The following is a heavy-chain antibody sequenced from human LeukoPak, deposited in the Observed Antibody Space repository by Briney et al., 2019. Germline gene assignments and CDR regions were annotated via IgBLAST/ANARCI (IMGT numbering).Heavy chain of an antibody. CDR1: GGSISSHY. Sequence: SSETLSLTCTVSGGSISSHYWSWIRQPPGKGLEWIGYIYYSGSTNYNPSLKSRVTISVDTSKNQFSLKLSSVTAADTAVYYCARGAVVDYGSGSYYNVWYFDYWGQGTLVTLSS. J-gene: IGHJ4*02. V-gene: IGHV4-59*11. CDR2: IYYSGST. CDR3: ARGAVVDYGSGSYYNVWYFDY. D-gene: IGHD3-10*01.